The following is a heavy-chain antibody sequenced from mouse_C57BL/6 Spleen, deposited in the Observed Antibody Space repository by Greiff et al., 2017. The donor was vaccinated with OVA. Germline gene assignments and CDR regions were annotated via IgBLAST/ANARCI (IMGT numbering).Heavy chain of an antibody. D-gene: IGHD2-3*01. CDR3: ARRGVYDGYYDAMDD. J-gene: IGHJ4*01. Sequence: QVQLQQSGAELVKPGASVKISCKASGYAFSSYWMNWVKQRPGKGLEWIGQIYPGDGDTNYNGKFKGKATLTADKSSSTAYMQLSSLTSEDSAVYFCARRGVYDGYYDAMDDWGQGTSVTVSS. CDR1: GYAFSSYW. V-gene: IGHV1-80*01. CDR2: IYPGDGDT.